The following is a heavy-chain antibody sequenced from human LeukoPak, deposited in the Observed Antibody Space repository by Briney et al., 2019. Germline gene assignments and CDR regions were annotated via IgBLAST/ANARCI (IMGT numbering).Heavy chain of an antibody. D-gene: IGHD3-3*01. CDR2: INPNSGGT. J-gene: IGHJ4*02. CDR1: GYTFTGYY. CDR3: ARGALYYDFWSGYYTGMADYFDY. V-gene: IGHV1-2*02. Sequence: ASVKVSCKASGYTFTGYYMHWVRQAPGQGLEWMGWINPNSGGTNYAQKFQGRVTMTRDTSISTAYMELSRLGSDDTAVYYCARGALYYDFWSGYYTGMADYFDYWGQGTLVTVSS.